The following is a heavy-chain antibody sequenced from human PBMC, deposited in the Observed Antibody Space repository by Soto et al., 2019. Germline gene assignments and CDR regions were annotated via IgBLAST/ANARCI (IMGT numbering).Heavy chain of an antibody. J-gene: IGHJ6*02. CDR3: ARDHSNNWNSGSDYYYGMDV. D-gene: IGHD1-7*01. V-gene: IGHV3-33*01. CDR2: IWYDGSNK. CDR1: GFTFSSYG. Sequence: GSLRLSCAASGFTFSSYGMHWVRQAPGKGLEWVAVIWYDGSNKYYADSVKGRFTISRDNSKNTLYLQMNSLRAEDTAVYYCARDHSNNWNSGSDYYYGMDVWGQGTTVTVSS.